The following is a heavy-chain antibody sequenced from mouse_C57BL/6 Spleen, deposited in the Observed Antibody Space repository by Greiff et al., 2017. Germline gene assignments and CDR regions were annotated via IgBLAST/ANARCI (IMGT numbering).Heavy chain of an antibody. J-gene: IGHJ2*01. CDR1: GFTFSSYA. D-gene: IGHD2-4*01. Sequence: EVKLVESGGGLVKPGGSLKLSCAASGFTFSSYAMSWVRQTPEKRLEWVATISDGGSYTYYPDNVKGRFTISRDNAKNNLYLQMSHLKSEDTAMYYCARARYDYDLDYRGQGTTLTVSS. V-gene: IGHV5-4*03. CDR3: ARARYDYDLDY. CDR2: ISDGGSYT.